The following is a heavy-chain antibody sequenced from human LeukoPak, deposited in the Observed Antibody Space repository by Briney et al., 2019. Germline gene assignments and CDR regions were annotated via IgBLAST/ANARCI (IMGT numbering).Heavy chain of an antibody. J-gene: IGHJ6*03. V-gene: IGHV3-13*01. CDR1: GFTFSSYD. Sequence: NPGGSLRLSCAASGFTFSSYDMHWVRQATGKGLEWVSGIGTAGDIYYSGSVKGRFTISRENAKNSLYLQMNSLRAGDTAVYYCARDRGRYHMDVWGKGTTVTISS. CDR2: IGTAGDI. CDR3: ARDRGRYHMDV. D-gene: IGHD6-25*01.